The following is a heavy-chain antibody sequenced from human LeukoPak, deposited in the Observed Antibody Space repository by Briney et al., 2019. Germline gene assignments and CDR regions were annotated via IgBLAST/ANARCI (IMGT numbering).Heavy chain of an antibody. CDR1: GFSFSDHY. CDR2: ITSSGRST. CDR3: TRDPDYGDPD. Sequence: PGGSLRLSCTASGFSFSDHYMTWMRQAPGKGLEWISYITSSGRSTDYADSVKGRFIISRDNAMNSLFLQMSSLRVDDTAVYYCTRDPDYGDPDWGQGTLVTASS. J-gene: IGHJ4*02. D-gene: IGHD2-21*01. V-gene: IGHV3-11*01.